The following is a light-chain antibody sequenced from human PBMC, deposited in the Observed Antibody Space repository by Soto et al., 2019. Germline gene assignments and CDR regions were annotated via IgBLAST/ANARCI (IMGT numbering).Light chain of an antibody. CDR1: QTVINNQ. Sequence: DIVLTQSPGTLPFSPGERTTLSCRASQTVINNQLAWYQQTPGQAPRLLIYAASSRATGIPDRFSGSGSGTDFTLTITRLEPEDSAMYYCQQYGSSGGITFGHGTRLEI. CDR3: QQYGSSGGIT. V-gene: IGKV3-20*01. J-gene: IGKJ5*01. CDR2: AAS.